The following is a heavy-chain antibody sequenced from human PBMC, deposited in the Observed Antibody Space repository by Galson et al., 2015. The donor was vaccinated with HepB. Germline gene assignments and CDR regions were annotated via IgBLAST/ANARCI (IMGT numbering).Heavy chain of an antibody. J-gene: IGHJ5*02. CDR3: ARGVVVVPAAMEPWFDP. CDR2: INTNTGNP. CDR1: GYTFTSYA. D-gene: IGHD2-2*01. V-gene: IGHV7-4-1*02. Sequence: SVKVSCKASGYTFTSYAMNWVRQAPGQGLEWMGWINTNTGNPTYAQGFTGRFVFSLDTSVSTAYLQISSLKAEDTAVYYCARGVVVVPAAMEPWFDPWGQGTLVTVSS.